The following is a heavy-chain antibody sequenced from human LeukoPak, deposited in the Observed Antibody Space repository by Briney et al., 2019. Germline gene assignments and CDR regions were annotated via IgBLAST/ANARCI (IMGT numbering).Heavy chain of an antibody. D-gene: IGHD3-22*01. CDR1: GFIFSNAW. Sequence: GGSLRLSCAASGFIFSNAWMNWVRQAPGRGLGWVSAITIRGDGTYYADSVKGRFTISRDNSKSSVYLQMNSLRAEDTAVYYCGSSHYYDSGGYYYDYRGQGTLVTVSS. CDR2: ITIRGDGT. CDR3: GSSHYYDSGGYYYDY. J-gene: IGHJ4*02. V-gene: IGHV3-23*01.